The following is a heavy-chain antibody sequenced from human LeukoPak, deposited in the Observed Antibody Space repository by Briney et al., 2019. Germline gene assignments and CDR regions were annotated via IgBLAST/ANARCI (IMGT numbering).Heavy chain of an antibody. Sequence: SVKVSCKASGGTFSSYATSWVRQAPGQGLEWMGGIIPIFGTANYAQKFQGRVTITADESTSTAYMKLSSLRSEDTAVYYCARSRGYYSSVDYWGQGTLVTVSS. D-gene: IGHD6-25*01. CDR2: IIPIFGTA. V-gene: IGHV1-69*01. CDR1: GGTFSSYA. J-gene: IGHJ4*02. CDR3: ARSRGYYSSVDY.